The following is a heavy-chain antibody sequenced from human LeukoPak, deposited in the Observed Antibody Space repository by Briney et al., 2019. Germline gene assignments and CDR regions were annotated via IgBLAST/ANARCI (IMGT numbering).Heavy chain of an antibody. CDR1: GFTSSSYW. CDR3: ARGYNWFDP. J-gene: IGHJ5*02. Sequence: GGSLRLSCAASGFTSSSYWMSWVRQAPGKGLEWVANIKQDGSEKNYVDSVKGRFTISRDNAQNSLFLQMNSLRAGDTAVYYCARGYNWFDPWGQGTLVTVSS. D-gene: IGHD2-2*01. V-gene: IGHV3-7*01. CDR2: IKQDGSEK.